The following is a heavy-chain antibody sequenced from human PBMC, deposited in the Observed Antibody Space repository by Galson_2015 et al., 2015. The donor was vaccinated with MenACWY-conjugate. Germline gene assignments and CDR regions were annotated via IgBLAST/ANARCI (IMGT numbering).Heavy chain of an antibody. V-gene: IGHV3-74*01. CDR1: GFIFSRFW. CDR3: ARDRSSTWGGMDV. D-gene: IGHD6-13*01. CDR2: INTDGSGT. Sequence: SLRLSCAASGFIFSRFWMSWVRQVPGKGLVWVSRINTDGSGTTYADSVRGRFTISRDNAKNTLYLQTNSLRAEDTAVYYCARDRSSTWGGMDVWGQGTTVTVSS. J-gene: IGHJ6*02.